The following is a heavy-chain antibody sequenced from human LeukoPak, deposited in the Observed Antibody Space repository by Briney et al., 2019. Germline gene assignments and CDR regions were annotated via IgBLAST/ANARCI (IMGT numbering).Heavy chain of an antibody. CDR1: GGSISSNTYY. CDR2: TYYSGTT. Sequence: SETLSLTCTVSGGSISSNTYYWAWVRQPPGKGLEWIASTYYSGTTYYNPSLKSRVTISVDTSKNQFSLKLSSVTAADTAVYYCARDRGYSPSEAWGQGTLVTVSS. D-gene: IGHD5-18*01. J-gene: IGHJ4*02. CDR3: ARDRGYSPSEA. V-gene: IGHV4-39*07.